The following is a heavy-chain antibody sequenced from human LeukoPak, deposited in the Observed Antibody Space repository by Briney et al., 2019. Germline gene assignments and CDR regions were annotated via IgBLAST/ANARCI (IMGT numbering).Heavy chain of an antibody. CDR3: AKPVYYGSGRGDD. V-gene: IGHV3-23*01. D-gene: IGHD3-10*01. CDR2: IRGTGGGT. J-gene: IGHJ4*02. CDR1: GFSFSSYA. Sequence: VGSLRLSCAVSGFSFSSYAMNWVRQAPGKGLEWVSSIRGTGGGTYYADSVKGRSTISRDNSTNPLYLQMNSLRAENTAVYYCAKPVYYGSGRGDDWSQGTLVTVSS.